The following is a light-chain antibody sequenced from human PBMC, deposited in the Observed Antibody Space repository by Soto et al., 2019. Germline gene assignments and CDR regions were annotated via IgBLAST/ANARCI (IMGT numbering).Light chain of an antibody. J-gene: IGLJ1*01. Sequence: QSVLTQPPSVSGAPGQRVTISCTGSSSNIGAGYDVHWYQQLPVTAPKLLIYGNTNRPSGVPDRFSGSKSGTSASLAITGLQAEDVADYYCQSSDSSLSGYVFGTGTKLTVL. CDR2: GNT. CDR1: SSNIGAGYD. CDR3: QSSDSSLSGYV. V-gene: IGLV1-40*01.